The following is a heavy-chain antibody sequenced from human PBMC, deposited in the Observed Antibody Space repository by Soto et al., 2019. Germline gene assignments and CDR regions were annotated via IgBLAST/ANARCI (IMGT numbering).Heavy chain of an antibody. J-gene: IGHJ4*02. D-gene: IGHD1-26*01. CDR1: GFTFSSSG. V-gene: IGHV3-33*01. CDR3: GIDKRATTVPTLAD. CDR2: IWYDGSKK. Sequence: QVQLVESGGGVVQPGKSLRLSCTTSGFTFSSSGMHWVRQAPGKGLEWVAVIWYDGSKKYYAYSVKGRFTISRDNSKNTLYLQMNSLRDEDTAVYYCGIDKRATTVPTLADWGQGTLVTVSS.